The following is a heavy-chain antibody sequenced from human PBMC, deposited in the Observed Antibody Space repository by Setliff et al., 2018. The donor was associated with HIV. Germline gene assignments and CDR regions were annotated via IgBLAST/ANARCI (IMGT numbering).Heavy chain of an antibody. CDR1: GGSISSGDYY. J-gene: IGHJ3*02. CDR2: IYYSGST. CDR3: ARDSGRRNDAFDI. D-gene: IGHD3-10*01. Sequence: SETLSLTCTVSGGSISSGDYYWSWIRQPPGKGLGWIGYIYYSGSTYYNPSLKSRVTISVDTSKNQLSLKLSSVTAADTAVYYCARDSGRRNDAFDIWGQGTMVTVS. V-gene: IGHV4-30-4*08.